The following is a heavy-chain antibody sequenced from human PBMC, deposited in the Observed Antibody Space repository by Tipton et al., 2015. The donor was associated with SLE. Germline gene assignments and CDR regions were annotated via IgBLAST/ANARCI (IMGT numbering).Heavy chain of an antibody. CDR2: ISGSGYNR. J-gene: IGHJ6*03. CDR3: AKALAGTIYYYYMDV. V-gene: IGHV3-23*01. CDR1: GFTFSTYA. Sequence: SLRLSCVGSGFTFSTYAMSWVRQAPGKGLEWVSSISGSGYNRKYADSVRGRFTISRDNSKNTVYVQMNSLRAEDTAVYYCAKALAGTIYYYYMDVWGKGTTVTVSS. D-gene: IGHD6-19*01.